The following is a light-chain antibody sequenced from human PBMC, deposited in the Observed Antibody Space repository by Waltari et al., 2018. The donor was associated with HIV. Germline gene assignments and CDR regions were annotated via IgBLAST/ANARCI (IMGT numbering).Light chain of an antibody. CDR1: QSINNF. CDR3: QQSYTTRWT. CDR2: GAS. Sequence: DIKMHQPPSPLSASVGDSVHITVRASQSINNFLNWYQQKPGKAPKLLIYGASRLHSGVPSRFSGSGSGTDFTLTVHSLQPEDFATYYCQQSYTTRWTFGLGTKVEMK. J-gene: IGKJ1*01. V-gene: IGKV1-39*01.